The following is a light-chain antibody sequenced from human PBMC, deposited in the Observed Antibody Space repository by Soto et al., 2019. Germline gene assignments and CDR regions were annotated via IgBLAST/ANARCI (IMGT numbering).Light chain of an antibody. V-gene: IGLV1-44*01. CDR3: AAWDDSLNGHVV. Sequence: QPVLTQPPSASGTPGQRVTLSCSGSSSNIGSNTVNWYQQLPGTAPKLLIYSNNQRPSGVPDRFSGSKSVTSASLAISGLQSDDEADYYCAAWDDSLNGHVVFGGGTKLTVL. J-gene: IGLJ2*01. CDR2: SNN. CDR1: SSNIGSNT.